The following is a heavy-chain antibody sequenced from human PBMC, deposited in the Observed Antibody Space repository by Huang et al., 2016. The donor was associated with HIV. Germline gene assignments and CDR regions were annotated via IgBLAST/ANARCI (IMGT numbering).Heavy chain of an antibody. CDR1: GGSISTSY. CDR2: IYYSGSP. V-gene: IGHV4-59*01. D-gene: IGHD3-10*01. Sequence: QVQLQESGPGLVKPSETLSLTCTVSGGSISTSYWSWIRQPPGKGLEWIGYIYYSGSPNSNPALKSRVTISVDTSKKQFSLKLSSVTAADPAVYYCARGGYIGWFGELSGVSGWFDPWGQGTLVTVSS. J-gene: IGHJ5*02. CDR3: ARGGYIGWFGELSGVSGWFDP.